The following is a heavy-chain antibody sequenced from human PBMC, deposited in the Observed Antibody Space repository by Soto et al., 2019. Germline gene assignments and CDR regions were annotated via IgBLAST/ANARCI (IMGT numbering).Heavy chain of an antibody. J-gene: IGHJ4*02. Sequence: SETLSLTCTVSGGSVSSGSYYWSWIRQPPGKGLEWIGSIYYSGSTYYNPSLKSRVTILLDKSKNQFSLSLSFLTAADTATYYCARSFGWYAVDSWGQGILVTVSS. CDR1: GGSVSSGSYY. CDR3: ARSFGWYAVDS. D-gene: IGHD6-19*01. CDR2: IYYSGST. V-gene: IGHV4-39*07.